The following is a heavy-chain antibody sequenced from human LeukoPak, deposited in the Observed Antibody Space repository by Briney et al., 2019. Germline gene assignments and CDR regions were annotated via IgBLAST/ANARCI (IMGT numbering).Heavy chain of an antibody. CDR2: ISGSGGST. J-gene: IGHJ4*02. CDR3: AKMEYYYDSSGAGY. D-gene: IGHD3-22*01. Sequence: GGSLRLSCAASGFTFSSYAMSWVRQAPGKGLEWVSAISGSGGSTYYADSVKGRFTISRDNSKNTLYLQMNSLRAEDTAVYYCAKMEYYYDSSGAGYWGQGTLVTVSS. V-gene: IGHV3-23*01. CDR1: GFTFSSYA.